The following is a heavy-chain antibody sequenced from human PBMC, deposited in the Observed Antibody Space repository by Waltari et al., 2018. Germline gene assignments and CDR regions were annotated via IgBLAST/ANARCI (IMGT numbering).Heavy chain of an antibody. V-gene: IGHV1-69*02. D-gene: IGHD1-1*01. CDR1: GGTFSSYT. J-gene: IGHJ6*02. CDR2: IIPILGIA. Sequence: QVQLVQSGAEVKKPGSSVKVSCKASGGTFSSYTISWVRQAPGQGLEWMGRIIPILGIAKYAQKFQGRVTITADKSTSTAYMELSSLRSEDTAVYYCAIGNRKDWNQNLYYYYGMDVWGQGTTVTVSS. CDR3: AIGNRKDWNQNLYYYYGMDV.